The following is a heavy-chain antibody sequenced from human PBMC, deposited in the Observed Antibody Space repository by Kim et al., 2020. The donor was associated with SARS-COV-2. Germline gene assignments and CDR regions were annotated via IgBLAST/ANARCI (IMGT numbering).Heavy chain of an antibody. CDR3: ASTQYSTSYFDY. D-gene: IGHD6-6*01. Sequence: SETLSLTCTVSGGSISSYYWAWIRQPPGKGLEWIGYINYSGSTDYNPSLRSRVSILVDTSKKQFSLKLSSVTAADTAVYYCASTQYSTSYFDYWGQGTLVTVSS. V-gene: IGHV4-59*08. CDR2: INYSGST. CDR1: GGSISSYY. J-gene: IGHJ4*02.